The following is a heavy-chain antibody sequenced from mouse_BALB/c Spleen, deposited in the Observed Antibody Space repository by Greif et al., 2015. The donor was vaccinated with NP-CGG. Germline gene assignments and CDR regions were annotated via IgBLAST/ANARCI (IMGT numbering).Heavy chain of an antibody. V-gene: IGHV14-4*02. CDR2: IDPENGDT. CDR1: GFNIKDYY. J-gene: IGHJ4*01. D-gene: IGHD2-10*02. Sequence: VQLQQSGAELVRSGASVKLSCTASGFNIKDYYMHWVKQRPEQGLEWIGWIDPENGDTEYAPKFQGKATMTADTSSNTAYLQLSRRTSEDTGGYYCNEYGKDYYAMDYWGQGTSVTVSS. CDR3: NEYGKDYYAMDY.